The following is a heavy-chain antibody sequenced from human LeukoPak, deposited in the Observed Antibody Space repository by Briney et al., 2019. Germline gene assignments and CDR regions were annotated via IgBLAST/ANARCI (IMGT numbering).Heavy chain of an antibody. J-gene: IGHJ4*02. CDR1: GGTFSSYA. CDR3: ARGFGELLPFDY. CDR2: IIPIFGIA. D-gene: IGHD3-10*01. Sequence: SVKVSCKASGGTFSSYAISWVRQAPGQGLEWMGRIIPIFGIANYAQKFQGRVTITADKSTSTAYMELSSLRSEDTAVYYCARGFGELLPFDYWGQGTLVTVSS. V-gene: IGHV1-69*04.